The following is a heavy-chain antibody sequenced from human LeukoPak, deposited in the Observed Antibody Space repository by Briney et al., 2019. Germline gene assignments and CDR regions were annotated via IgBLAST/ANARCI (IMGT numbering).Heavy chain of an antibody. CDR2: IIPICGTA. D-gene: IGHD5-18*01. J-gene: IGHJ4*02. Sequence: SVKVSCKASGGTFSSYAISWVRQAPGQGLEWMGRIIPICGTANYAQKFQGRVTITTDESTSTAYMELSSLRSEDTSVYYCARERGYSYGYPDYWGQGTLVTVSS. CDR3: ARERGYSYGYPDY. V-gene: IGHV1-69*05. CDR1: GGTFSSYA.